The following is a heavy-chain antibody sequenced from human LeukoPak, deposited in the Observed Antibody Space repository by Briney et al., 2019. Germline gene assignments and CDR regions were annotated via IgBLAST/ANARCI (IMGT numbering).Heavy chain of an antibody. D-gene: IGHD2-15*01. Sequence: SETLSLTCAVNGGSFNGYYWTWIRQPPGKGLEWIGEINHSGTTNYNPSLESRVTISVDTSKNQFSLKLSSVTVADTAVYYCARWWGFDPWGQGTLVTVSS. V-gene: IGHV4-34*01. CDR2: INHSGTT. J-gene: IGHJ5*02. CDR1: GGSFNGYY. CDR3: ARWWGFDP.